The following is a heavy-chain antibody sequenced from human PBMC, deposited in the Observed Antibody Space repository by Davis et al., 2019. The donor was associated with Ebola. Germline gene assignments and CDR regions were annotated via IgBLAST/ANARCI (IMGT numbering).Heavy chain of an antibody. D-gene: IGHD6-6*01. CDR1: GFTFSSYW. CDR3: AKDAAEYSSSSGLPDYGMDV. J-gene: IGHJ6*02. V-gene: IGHV3-74*01. Sequence: PGGSLRLSCAASGFTFSSYWMHWVRQAPGKGLVWVSRINSDGSSTSYADSVKGRFTISRDNAKNTLYLQMNSLRAEDTAVYYCAKDAAEYSSSSGLPDYGMDVWGQGTTVTVSS. CDR2: INSDGSST.